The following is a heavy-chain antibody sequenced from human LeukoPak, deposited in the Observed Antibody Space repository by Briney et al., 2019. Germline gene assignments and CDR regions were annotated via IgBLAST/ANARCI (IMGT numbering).Heavy chain of an antibody. CDR1: GYTFTSYA. J-gene: IGHJ3*01. CDR3: ARDGEYCSSTSCYVSWFDP. V-gene: IGHV1-3*03. D-gene: IGHD2-2*01. Sequence: VASVKVSCKASGYTFTSYAMHWVRQAPGQRLEWMGWINAGNGNTKYSQEFQGRVTITRDTSASTAYMELSSLRSEDMAVYYCARDGEYCSSTSCYVSWFDPWGQGTMVTVSS. CDR2: INAGNGNT.